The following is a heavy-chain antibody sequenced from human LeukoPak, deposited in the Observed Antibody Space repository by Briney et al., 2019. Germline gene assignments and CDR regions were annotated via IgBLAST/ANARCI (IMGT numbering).Heavy chain of an antibody. J-gene: IGHJ4*02. D-gene: IGHD4-17*01. CDR1: GYTFTGYY. Sequence: ASVKFSCKASGYTFTGYYMHWVRQAPGQGLEWKGWINPKSGGTNYAQKFQGRVTMTRDTSITTAYMELSRLRSDDMAVYYCASGVNDYGDFYFDYWGQGTLVTVSS. CDR3: ASGVNDYGDFYFDY. CDR2: INPKSGGT. V-gene: IGHV1-2*02.